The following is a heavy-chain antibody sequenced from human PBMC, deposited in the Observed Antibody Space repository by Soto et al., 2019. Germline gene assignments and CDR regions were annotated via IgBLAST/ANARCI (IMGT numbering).Heavy chain of an antibody. CDR2: MYYSGST. CDR1: GVSISSYY. J-gene: IGHJ5*02. D-gene: IGHD2-2*01. CDR3: ARDLTRENGFDP. Sequence: QVQLQESGPGLVKPSETLSLSCTVSGVSISSYYWSWIRQSPGKGLEWIASMYYSGSTKYNPSLKSRVTMSADTSKNQFSLRLSSVVVADTAVYYCARDLTRENGFDPWGQGTLVTVSS. V-gene: IGHV4-59*01.